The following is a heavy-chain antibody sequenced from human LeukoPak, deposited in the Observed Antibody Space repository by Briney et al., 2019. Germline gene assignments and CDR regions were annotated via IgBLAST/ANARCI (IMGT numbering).Heavy chain of an antibody. Sequence: GGSLRLSCAASGFTVSSNYMSWVRQAPGKGLEWVSVIYSGGSTYYADSVKGRFTISRHNSKNTLYPQMNSLRAEDTAVYYCARDRTGATTFERDVLPGQQLPPNWFDPWGQGTLVTVSS. CDR1: GFTVSSNY. CDR3: ARDRTGATTFERDVLPGQQLPPNWFDP. J-gene: IGHJ5*02. CDR2: IYSGGST. D-gene: IGHD6-13*01. V-gene: IGHV3-53*01.